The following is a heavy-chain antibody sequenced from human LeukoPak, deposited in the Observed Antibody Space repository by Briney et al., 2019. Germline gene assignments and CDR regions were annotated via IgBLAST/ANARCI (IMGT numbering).Heavy chain of an antibody. D-gene: IGHD3-22*01. V-gene: IGHV4-39*01. CDR2: IYYSGST. CDR1: GGSISSSSYY. CDR3: ARHYYYDSSGYYYGYYFDY. Sequence: SETLSLTCTVSGGSISSSSYYWGWIRQPPGKGLEWIGSIYYSGSTYYNPSLKSRVTISVYTSKNQFSLKLRSVTAADTAVYYCARHYYYDSSGYYYGYYFDYWGQGTLVTVSS. J-gene: IGHJ4*02.